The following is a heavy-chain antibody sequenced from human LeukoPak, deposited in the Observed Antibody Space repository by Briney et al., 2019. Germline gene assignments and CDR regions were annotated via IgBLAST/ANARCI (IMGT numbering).Heavy chain of an antibody. CDR2: TYSSGST. Sequence: SETLSLTCTVSGCSISSYYWSWIRQPPGKGLEWIGYTYSSGSTNYNPSLKSRITISVDTSKNQFSLKLSSVTAADTAVYYCARFAYCGGHCWYYFDYWGQGSLVTVSS. CDR1: GCSISSYY. D-gene: IGHD2-21*02. CDR3: ARFAYCGGHCWYYFDY. J-gene: IGHJ4*02. V-gene: IGHV4-59*01.